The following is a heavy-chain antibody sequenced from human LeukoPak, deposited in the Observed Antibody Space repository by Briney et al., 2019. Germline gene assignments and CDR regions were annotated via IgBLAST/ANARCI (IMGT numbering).Heavy chain of an antibody. CDR2: ISGSGGST. J-gene: IGHJ4*02. V-gene: IGHV3-21*01. Sequence: PGGSLRLSCAASGFTFSSYSMNWVRQAPGKGLEWVSAISGSGGSTYYADSVKGRFTISRDNAKNTLYLQMNSLRVEDTAVYYCTRGFIPENWGQGTLVTVSS. D-gene: IGHD1-14*01. CDR1: GFTFSSYS. CDR3: TRGFIPEN.